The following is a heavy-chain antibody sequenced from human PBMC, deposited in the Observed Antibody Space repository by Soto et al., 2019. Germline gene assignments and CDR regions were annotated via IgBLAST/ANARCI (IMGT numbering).Heavy chain of an antibody. J-gene: IGHJ6*02. CDR3: ATNPTAGFFVLMDV. D-gene: IGHD5-18*01. V-gene: IGHV4-39*02. CDR1: GGSIRGSDDY. CDR2: VFYTGSA. Sequence: PSETLSLTCSVSGGSIRGSDDYWGWIRQSPGKGLEYIGSVFYTGSAYYNPSFKSRVSIVADTSTNRFFLNLKSVTATDTAVYYCATNPTAGFFVLMDVWGQGTTVTVSS.